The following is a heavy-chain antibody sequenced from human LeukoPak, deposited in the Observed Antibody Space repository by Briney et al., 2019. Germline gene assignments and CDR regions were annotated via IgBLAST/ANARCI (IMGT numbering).Heavy chain of an antibody. CDR1: GGSISSSTYY. J-gene: IGHJ4*02. CDR3: ARRDSSGYYSY. CDR2: IFYSGRT. Sequence: SETLSLTCTVSGGSISSSTYYWGWIRQPPGKGLEWIGSIFYSGRTYYNPSLKSRVTMSVDTSKNQFSLRLSSVNAADTAVYYCARRDSSGYYSYWGQGTLVTVSS. D-gene: IGHD3-22*01. V-gene: IGHV4-39*07.